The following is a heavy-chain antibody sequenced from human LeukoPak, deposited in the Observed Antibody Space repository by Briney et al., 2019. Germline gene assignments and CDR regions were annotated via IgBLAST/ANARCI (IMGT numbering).Heavy chain of an antibody. Sequence: GGSLRLSCAASGFTFSSFWMHWVRQAPGKGLVWVSRINSVGSSTSYADSVKGRFTISRDNAKNTLYLQMNSLRAEDTAVYYCAKEGYSSSWPLDYWGQGTLVTVSS. J-gene: IGHJ4*02. CDR2: INSVGSST. CDR1: GFTFSSFW. D-gene: IGHD6-13*01. V-gene: IGHV3-74*01. CDR3: AKEGYSSSWPLDY.